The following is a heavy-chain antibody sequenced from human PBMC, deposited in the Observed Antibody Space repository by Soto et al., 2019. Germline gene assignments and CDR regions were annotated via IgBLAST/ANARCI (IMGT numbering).Heavy chain of an antibody. CDR3: ARASSGWSEFDY. Sequence: SETLSLTCAVSSGSISSSNWWSWVRQPPGKGLEWIGEIYHSGSTNYNPSLKSRVTISVDKSKNQFSLKLSSVTAADTAVYYCARASSGWSEFDYWGQGTLVTVSS. CDR1: SGSISSSNW. J-gene: IGHJ4*02. CDR2: IYHSGST. D-gene: IGHD6-19*01. V-gene: IGHV4-4*02.